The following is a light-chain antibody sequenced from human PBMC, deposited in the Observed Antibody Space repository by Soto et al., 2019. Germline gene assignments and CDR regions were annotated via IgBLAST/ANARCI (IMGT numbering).Light chain of an antibody. J-gene: IGKJ4*01. CDR3: QQTYVSPPT. CDR2: DVS. CDR1: QNIGSW. V-gene: IGKV1-5*01. Sequence: DIQMTQFPSTLSASVGDRVTITCRASQNIGSWLAWYQQKPGKAPKVLIYDVSNLETGVPSRFSGSGSGTEFTLTISSLQPDDFATYYCQQTYVSPPTFGGGTKVEIK.